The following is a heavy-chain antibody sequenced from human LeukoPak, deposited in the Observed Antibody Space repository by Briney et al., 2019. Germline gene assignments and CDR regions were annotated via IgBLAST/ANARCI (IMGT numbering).Heavy chain of an antibody. CDR1: GFTFSNYW. CDR3: ARDNGVVHGVYYMDV. J-gene: IGHJ6*03. CDR2: IKQDESEK. D-gene: IGHD3-3*01. V-gene: IGHV3-7*01. Sequence: GGSLRLSCAASGFTFSNYWMTWVRQAPGKGLEWVADIKQDESEKLYVNSVRGRFTISRDNAKMSLFLQMNSLRAEDTAVYYCARDNGVVHGVYYMDVWGKGTTVTVS.